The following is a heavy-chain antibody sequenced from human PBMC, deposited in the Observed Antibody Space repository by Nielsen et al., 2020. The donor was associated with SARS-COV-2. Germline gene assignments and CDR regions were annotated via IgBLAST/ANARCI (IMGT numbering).Heavy chain of an antibody. CDR2: INSDGSST. V-gene: IGHV3-74*01. J-gene: IGHJ5*02. Sequence: GESLKISCAASGFTFSSYWMHWVRQAPGKGLAWVSRINSDGSSTSYADSVKGRFTISRDNAKNTLYLQMNSLRAEDTAVYYCARSGYYAAWGQGTLVTVSS. D-gene: IGHD5-12*01. CDR1: GFTFSSYW. CDR3: ARSGYYAA.